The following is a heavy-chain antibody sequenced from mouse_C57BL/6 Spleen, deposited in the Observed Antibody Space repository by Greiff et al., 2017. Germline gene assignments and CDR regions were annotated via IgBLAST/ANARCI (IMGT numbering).Heavy chain of an antibody. Sequence: QVQLQQSGAELVRPGASVTLSCKASGYTFTDYEMHWVKQTPVHGLEWIGAIDPETGGTTYNQKFKGKAILTADKSSSTAYMELRSLTSEDSAVYYCARWGDYCCFDVWGTGTTVTVSS. V-gene: IGHV1-15*01. J-gene: IGHJ1*03. CDR3: ARWGDYCCFDV. CDR1: GYTFTDYE. CDR2: IDPETGGT.